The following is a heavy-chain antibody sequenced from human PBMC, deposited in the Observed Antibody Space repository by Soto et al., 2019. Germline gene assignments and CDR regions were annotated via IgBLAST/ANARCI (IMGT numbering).Heavy chain of an antibody. CDR2: ISYDGSNK. V-gene: IGHV3-30-3*01. Sequence: QVQLVESGGGVVQPGRSLRLSCAASGFTFSSYAMHWVRQAPGKGLEWVAVISYDGSNKYYADSVKGRFTISRDNSKNRFNLQMNGLRAGATVVYSGGRVPLWGTAMFLCYFDLGGRGTWSLSPQ. J-gene: IGHJ2*01. CDR1: GFTFSSYA. CDR3: GRVPLWGTAMFLCYFDL. D-gene: IGHD5-18*01.